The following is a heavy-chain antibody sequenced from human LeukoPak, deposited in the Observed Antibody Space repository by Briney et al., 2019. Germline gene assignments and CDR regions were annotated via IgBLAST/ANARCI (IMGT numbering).Heavy chain of an antibody. CDR3: ARSSYYFDY. CDR1: GFTFSSYW. V-gene: IGHV3-7*01. CDR2: IKEDGSEK. D-gene: IGHD3-10*01. Sequence: LGGSLRLSCAASGFTFSSYWMGWVRQAPGKGPEWVAHIKEDGSEKYYVDSVKGRFTISRDNAKNSLYLQMNSLRAEDTAVYYCARSSYYFDYWGQGTLVTVSS. J-gene: IGHJ4*02.